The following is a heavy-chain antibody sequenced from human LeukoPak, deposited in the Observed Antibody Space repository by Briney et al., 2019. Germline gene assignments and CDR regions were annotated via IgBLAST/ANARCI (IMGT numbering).Heavy chain of an antibody. CDR2: MNPNSGNT. CDR3: ARGGPQYCSSTSCLYGYYYYYGMDV. J-gene: IGHJ6*02. D-gene: IGHD2-2*01. Sequence: ASVKVSCKASGYTFTSYDINWVRQATGQGLEWMGWMNPNSGNTGYAQKFQGRVTMTRNTSISTAYMELSSLRSEDTAVDYCARGGPQYCSSTSCLYGYYYYYGMDVWGQGTTVTVSS. CDR1: GYTFTSYD. V-gene: IGHV1-8*01.